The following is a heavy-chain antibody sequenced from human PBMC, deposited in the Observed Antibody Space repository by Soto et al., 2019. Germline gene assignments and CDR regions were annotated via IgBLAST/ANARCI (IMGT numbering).Heavy chain of an antibody. CDR2: ISYDGSNK. V-gene: IGHV3-30-3*01. J-gene: IGHJ6*02. CDR1: GFTFSSYA. CDR3: ARHEGGAARPHYYYYGMDV. Sequence: QVQLVESGGGVVQPGRSLRLSCAASGFTFSSYAMHWVRQAPGKGLEWVAVISYDGSNKYYADSVKGRFTISRDNSKNTLYLQMNSLRAEDTAVYYCARHEGGAARPHYYYYGMDVWGQGTTVTVSS. D-gene: IGHD6-6*01.